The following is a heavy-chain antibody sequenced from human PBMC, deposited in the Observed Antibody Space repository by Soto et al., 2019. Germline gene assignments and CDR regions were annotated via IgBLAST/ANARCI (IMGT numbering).Heavy chain of an antibody. J-gene: IGHJ4*02. CDR2: ISYDGSNK. CDR1: GFTFSSCG. Sequence: QVQLVESGGGVVQPGRSLRLSCAASGFTFSSCGMHWVRQAPGKGLEWVAVISYDGSNKYYADSVKGRFTISRDNSKNTLYLQMNSLRAEDTAVYYCAKEAADDFWSGYPPDYWGQGTLVTVSS. V-gene: IGHV3-30*18. D-gene: IGHD3-3*01. CDR3: AKEAADDFWSGYPPDY.